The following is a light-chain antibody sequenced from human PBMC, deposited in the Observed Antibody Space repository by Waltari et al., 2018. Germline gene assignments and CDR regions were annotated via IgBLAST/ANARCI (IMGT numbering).Light chain of an antibody. V-gene: IGKV3-20*01. Sequence: ETVLTQSPGPLSLSPGARATLSCRASQSVSRSLAWYQQKPGQAPRLLIYGASTRATGIADRFSGSGSGTDFSLTISRLEPEDFAVYYCQHYVSLPATFGQGTKVEIK. J-gene: IGKJ1*01. CDR1: QSVSRS. CDR3: QHYVSLPAT. CDR2: GAS.